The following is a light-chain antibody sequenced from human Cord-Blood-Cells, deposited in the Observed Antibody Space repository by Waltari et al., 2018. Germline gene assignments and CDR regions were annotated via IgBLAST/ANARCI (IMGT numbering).Light chain of an antibody. CDR2: AAS. V-gene: IGKV1-39*01. CDR1: QSISSY. CDR3: QQSYRTPPEP. J-gene: IGKJ4*01. Sequence: DIQMTQSPSSLSASVGDRVTITCRASQSISSYLNWYQQKPGKAPKLLIYAASSLQSGVPSRFSGSVSGTDFTLTIISLQPEDFATYYCQQSYRTPPEPCGGGTKVEIK.